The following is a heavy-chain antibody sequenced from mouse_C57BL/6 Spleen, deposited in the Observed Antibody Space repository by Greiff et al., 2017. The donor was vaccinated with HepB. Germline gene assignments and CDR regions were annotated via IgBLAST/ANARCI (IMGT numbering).Heavy chain of an antibody. V-gene: IGHV1-50*01. D-gene: IGHD4-1*01. J-gene: IGHJ4*01. CDR2: IDPSDSYT. CDR3: AQLTGTNYYAMDY. Sequence: QVQLQQSGAELVKPGASVKLSCKASGYTFTSYWMQWVKQRPGQGLEWIGEIDPSDSYTNYNQKFKGKATLTVDTSSSTAYMQLSSLTSEDSAVYYCAQLTGTNYYAMDYWGQGTSVTVSS. CDR1: GYTFTSYW.